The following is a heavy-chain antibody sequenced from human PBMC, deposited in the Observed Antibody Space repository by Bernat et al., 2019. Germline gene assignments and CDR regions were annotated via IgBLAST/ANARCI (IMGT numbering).Heavy chain of an antibody. D-gene: IGHD5-18*01. CDR2: IKSKTDGGTT. CDR1: GFTFSNAW. J-gene: IGHJ4*02. V-gene: IGHV3-15*01. CDR3: TTDPGYSYGDGYYFDY. Sequence: EVQLVESGGGLVKPGGSLRLSCAASGFTFSNAWMSWVRQAPGKGLEWVSRIKSKTDGGTTDYAAPVKGRFTISRDDSKNTLYLQMNSLKTEDTAVYYCTTDPGYSYGDGYYFDYWGQGTLVTVSS.